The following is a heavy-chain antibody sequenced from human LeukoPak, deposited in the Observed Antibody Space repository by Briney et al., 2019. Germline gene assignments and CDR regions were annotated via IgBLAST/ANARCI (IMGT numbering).Heavy chain of an antibody. CDR1: GFTFSSYS. CDR2: ISSSSSYI. D-gene: IGHD4-17*01. CDR3: ARLGASLTVTTLGY. V-gene: IGHV3-21*01. Sequence: PGRSLRLSCAASGFTFSSYSMNWVRQAPGKGLEWVSSISSSSSYIYYADSVKGRFTISRDNAKNSLYLQMNSLRAEDTAVYYCARLGASLTVTTLGYWGQGTLVTVSS. J-gene: IGHJ4*02.